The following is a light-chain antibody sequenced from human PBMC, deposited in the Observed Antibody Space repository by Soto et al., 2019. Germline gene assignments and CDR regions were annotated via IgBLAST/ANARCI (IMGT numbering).Light chain of an antibody. CDR1: SSDIGTYNY. Sequence: QSALTQPASVSGSPGQSITISCTGTSSDIGTYNYVSWYQQHPGKAPKLMLYEVSNRPSGVSNRFFGSKSGNTASLTISGREAEDEGDYFCNSYTSSSTLYVFGTGTKLTVL. J-gene: IGLJ1*01. CDR2: EVS. V-gene: IGLV2-14*01. CDR3: NSYTSSSTLYV.